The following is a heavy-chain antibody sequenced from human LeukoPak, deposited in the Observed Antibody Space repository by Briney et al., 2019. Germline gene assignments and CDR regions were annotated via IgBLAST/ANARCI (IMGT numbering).Heavy chain of an antibody. CDR3: ARQNGAGWYIDH. CDR1: GGSLSSTNYY. J-gene: IGHJ4*02. D-gene: IGHD4/OR15-4a*01. Sequence: SETLSLTCTVSGGSLSSTNYYGGWIRQPPGEGLEWIGSIYYSGSTYYNPSLESRVTMSVDTSKNQLSLEMTSVTAADTAVYYCARQNGAGWYIDHWGQGTLVTVSS. V-gene: IGHV4-39*01. CDR2: IYYSGST.